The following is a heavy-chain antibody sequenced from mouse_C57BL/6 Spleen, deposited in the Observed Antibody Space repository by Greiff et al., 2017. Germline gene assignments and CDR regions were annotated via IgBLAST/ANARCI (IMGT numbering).Heavy chain of an antibody. CDR2: IDPANGNT. D-gene: IGHD2-2*01. J-gene: IGHJ3*01. Sequence: EVQLLESVAELVRPGASVKLSCTASGYNINNTSMHWVKQRPEQGLEWIGSIDPANGNTKYTQKFQGKATMTAEQSSNTAYLQLSSRTSEDSAIFYCARGGYDEVVWFAGWGQGTMVTVSA. CDR3: ARGGYDEVVWFAG. CDR1: GYNINNTS. V-gene: IGHV14-3*01.